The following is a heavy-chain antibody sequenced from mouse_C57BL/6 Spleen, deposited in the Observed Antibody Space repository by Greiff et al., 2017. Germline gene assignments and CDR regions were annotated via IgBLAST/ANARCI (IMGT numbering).Heavy chain of an antibody. Sequence: QVQLQQSGAELVRPGASVTLSCKASGYTFTDYEMHWVKQTPVHGLEWIGAIDPETGGTAYNQKFKGKAILTADKSSSTAYMELRSLTSEDSAVYYCTRSRSDYGYAMDYWGQGTSVTVSS. CDR2: IDPETGGT. D-gene: IGHD2-4*01. CDR1: GYTFTDYE. J-gene: IGHJ4*01. CDR3: TRSRSDYGYAMDY. V-gene: IGHV1-15*01.